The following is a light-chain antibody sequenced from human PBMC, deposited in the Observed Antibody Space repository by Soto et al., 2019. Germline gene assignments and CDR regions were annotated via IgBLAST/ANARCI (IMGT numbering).Light chain of an antibody. CDR1: SSDVGGYNY. J-gene: IGLJ1*01. CDR3: SSYKSRSPCV. V-gene: IGLV2-14*01. CDR2: EVS. Sequence: QSALTQPASVSGSPGQSITISCTGTSSDVGGYNYVSWYQQHPGKAPKLMIYEVSNRPSGVSNRFSGSKSGNTASLTISGLQDEEEADYSCSSYKSRSPCVFGTGTKVTV.